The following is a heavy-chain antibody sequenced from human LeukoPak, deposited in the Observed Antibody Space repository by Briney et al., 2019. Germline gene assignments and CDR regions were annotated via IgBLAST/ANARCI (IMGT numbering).Heavy chain of an antibody. D-gene: IGHD2-15*01. CDR2: ISWNSGSI. CDR1: GFTFDDYA. CDR3: AKDRRRRYCSGGSCYSDAFDI. Sequence: GRSLRLSCAASGFTFDDYAMHWVRQAPGKGLEWVSGISWNSGSIGYADSVKGRFTISRDNAKNSLYLQMNSLRAEDMALYYCAKDRRRRYCSGGSCYSDAFDIWGQGTMVTVSS. V-gene: IGHV3-9*03. J-gene: IGHJ3*02.